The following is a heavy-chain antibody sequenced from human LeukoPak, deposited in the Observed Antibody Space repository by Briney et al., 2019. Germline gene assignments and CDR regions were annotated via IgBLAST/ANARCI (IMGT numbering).Heavy chain of an antibody. CDR2: IIPIFGTA. D-gene: IGHD3-22*01. J-gene: IGHJ4*02. CDR3: ARDYDSSGYEGGYFDY. CDR1: GSTLSSYA. V-gene: IGHV1-69*05. Sequence: SVKLSCKASGSTLSSYAISWVRQAPGQALEWMEGIIPIFGTANYAQKFQGRVTITTDESTSTAYMELSSLRSEDTAVYYCARDYDSSGYEGGYFDYWGQGTLVTVSS.